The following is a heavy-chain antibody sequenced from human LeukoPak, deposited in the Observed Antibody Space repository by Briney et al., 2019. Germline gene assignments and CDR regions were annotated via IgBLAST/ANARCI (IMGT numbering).Heavy chain of an antibody. J-gene: IGHJ4*02. CDR3: ARGGDGYNYFDY. CDR1: SGSSGSINSNY. Sequence: SETLSLTCSVSSGSSGSINSNYWSWIRQPPGKGLEWIGYIYWSGYTKFSPSLKSRVTISIDTSKNQFSLRLSSVTAADTAVYYCARGGDGYNYFDYWGQGILVTV. V-gene: IGHV4-59*01. CDR2: IYWSGYT. D-gene: IGHD5-24*01.